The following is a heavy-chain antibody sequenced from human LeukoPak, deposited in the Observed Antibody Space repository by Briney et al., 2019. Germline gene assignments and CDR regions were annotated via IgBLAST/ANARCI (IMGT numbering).Heavy chain of an antibody. Sequence: GGSLRLSCAASGFTFSDYYMSWIRQAPGKGLEWVSYISSSGSIIYYADSVKGRFTISRDNAKNSLYLQMNSLRAEDTAVYYCARGYSSSRLYYYGMDVWDQGTTVTVSS. CDR1: GFTFSDYY. J-gene: IGHJ6*02. CDR3: ARGYSSSRLYYYGMDV. CDR2: ISSSGSII. D-gene: IGHD6-6*01. V-gene: IGHV3-11*01.